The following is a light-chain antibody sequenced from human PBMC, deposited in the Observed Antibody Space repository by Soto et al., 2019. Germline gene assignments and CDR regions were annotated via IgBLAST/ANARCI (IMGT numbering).Light chain of an antibody. CDR3: CSYAGSYSYVV. CDR2: DVS. CDR1: SSDVGGYNY. Sequence: QSALTQPRSVSGSLGQSVTIPCTGTSSDVGGYNYVSWYQQHPGKAPKLIIYDVSERPSGVPDRFSGSKSGNTASLTISGLQAEDEADYCCCSYAGSYSYVVFGGGTQLTVL. V-gene: IGLV2-11*01. J-gene: IGLJ2*01.